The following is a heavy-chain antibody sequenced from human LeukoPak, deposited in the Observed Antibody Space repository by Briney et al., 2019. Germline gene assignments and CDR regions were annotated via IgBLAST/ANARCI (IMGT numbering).Heavy chain of an antibody. D-gene: IGHD3-10*01. CDR2: IKSKTDGGTT. CDR1: GFTFSNAW. CDR3: TTPRGTMVRGAFDY. Sequence: PGGSLRLSCAASGFTFSNAWMSWVRQAPGKGLEWVGRIKSKTDGGTTDYAAPVNGRFTISRDDSKNTLYLQMNSLKTEDTAVYYCTTPRGTMVRGAFDYWGQGTLVTVST. V-gene: IGHV3-15*01. J-gene: IGHJ4*02.